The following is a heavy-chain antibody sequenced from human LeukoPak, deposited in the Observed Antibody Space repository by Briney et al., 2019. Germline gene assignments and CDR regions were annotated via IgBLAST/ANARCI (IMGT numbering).Heavy chain of an antibody. D-gene: IGHD2-8*01. CDR3: AKDLADCTNGVCEYYFDY. CDR1: GFTFSNYA. V-gene: IGHV3-23*01. CDR2: ISGSGGRT. J-gene: IGHJ4*02. Sequence: PGGSLRLSCAASGFTFSNYAMSWVRQAPGKGLEWVSAISGSGGRTYYADSVKGRFTISRDNSKNTLCLQMNSLRAEDTAVYYCAKDLADCTNGVCEYYFDYWGQGTLVTVSS.